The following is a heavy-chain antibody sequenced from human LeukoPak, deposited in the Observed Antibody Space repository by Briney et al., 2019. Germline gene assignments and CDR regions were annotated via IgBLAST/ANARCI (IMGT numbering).Heavy chain of an antibody. CDR3: ARILRRHGTTFDY. Sequence: ASVKVSCKASGYTFTNNDINWVRQAPGQGLEWMGLINPSGGSITFAERFQGRVAMTTDRSTDTVYMELRSLKSEDTAFYYCARILRRHGTTFDYWGQGTLVTVSS. CDR2: INPSGGSI. D-gene: IGHD2/OR15-2a*01. V-gene: IGHV1-46*01. CDR1: GYTFTNND. J-gene: IGHJ4*02.